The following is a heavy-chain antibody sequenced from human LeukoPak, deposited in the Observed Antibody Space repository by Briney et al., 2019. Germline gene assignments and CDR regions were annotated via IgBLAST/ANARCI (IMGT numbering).Heavy chain of an antibody. V-gene: IGHV3-30-3*01. J-gene: IGHJ6*02. CDR1: VFTFSSYA. CDR2: ISYDGSNK. Sequence: GGSLRLSCAVAVFTFSSYAMHWVRQAPGKGLEWVAVISYDGSNKYYADSVKGRFTISRDNSKNTLYLQMNSLRADDTAVYYCARAASGESALLSRGNYYYYCMDVWGQGTTVTVSS. CDR3: ARAASGESALLSRGNYYYYCMDV. D-gene: IGHD1-14*01.